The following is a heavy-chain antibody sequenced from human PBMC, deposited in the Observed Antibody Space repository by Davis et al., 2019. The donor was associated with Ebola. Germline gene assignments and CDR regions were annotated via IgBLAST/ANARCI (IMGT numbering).Heavy chain of an antibody. J-gene: IGHJ4*02. V-gene: IGHV1-69*13. CDR2: IIPVFGIP. D-gene: IGHD3-22*01. Sequence: SVKVSCKASGGTFRRYAISWVRQAPGQGLDWMGGIIPVFGIPKYAQKFQGRVTITADESTSTAYMELSSLRSEDTAVYYCARDRYSDGSGYFFEQSHWGQGTLVTVSS. CDR1: GGTFRRYA. CDR3: ARDRYSDGSGYFFEQSH.